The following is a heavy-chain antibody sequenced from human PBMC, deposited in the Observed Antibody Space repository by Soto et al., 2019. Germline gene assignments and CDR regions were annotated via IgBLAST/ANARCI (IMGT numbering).Heavy chain of an antibody. CDR3: VRYLGGLTPPFDY. CDR1: RFSFSDYA. Sequence: QVQLVESGGGVVQPGGSLRLSCAASRFSFSDYAMHWVRQAPGKGLEWVAVISNDGHRKYYADSVRGRFTISTDNSTNTLDLQMTCLTPEARAVLYFVRYLGGLTPPFDYWGQGALVSFSS. J-gene: IGHJ4*02. CDR2: ISNDGHRK. V-gene: IGHV3-30-3*01. D-gene: IGHD3-10*01.